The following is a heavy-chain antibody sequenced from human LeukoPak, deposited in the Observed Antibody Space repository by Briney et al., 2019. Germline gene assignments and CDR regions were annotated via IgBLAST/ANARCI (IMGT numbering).Heavy chain of an antibody. J-gene: IGHJ5*02. V-gene: IGHV4-38-2*02. D-gene: IGHD3-10*01. CDR1: GYSISSGNY. CDR2: IYHSGST. CDR3: ARHTLLWFGKKTNWFDP. Sequence: SETLSLTCTVSGYSISSGNYWDWIRQPPGKGLEWIGSIYHSGSTYYNPPLKSRVTISVDTSKNQFSLKLSSVTAADTAVYYCARHTLLWFGKKTNWFDPWGQGTLVTVSS.